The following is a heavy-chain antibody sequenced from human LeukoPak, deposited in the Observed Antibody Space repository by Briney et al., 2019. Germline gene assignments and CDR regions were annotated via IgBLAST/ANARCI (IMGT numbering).Heavy chain of an antibody. V-gene: IGHV4-34*01. CDR2: INHSGST. D-gene: IGHD3-3*01. CDR3: ARASSLYDFWSGYRTPLDY. Sequence: SETLSLTCAVYGVSFSGYYWSWIRQPPGKGLEWIGEINHSGSTNYNPSLKSRVTISVDTSKNQFSLKLSSVTAADTAVYYCARASSLYDFWSGYRTPLDYWGQGTLVTVSS. J-gene: IGHJ4*02. CDR1: GVSFSGYY.